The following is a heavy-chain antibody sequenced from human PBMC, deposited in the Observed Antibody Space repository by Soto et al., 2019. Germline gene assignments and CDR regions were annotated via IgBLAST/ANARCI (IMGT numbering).Heavy chain of an antibody. CDR2: ISYDGSNK. CDR1: GFTFSSYG. V-gene: IGHV3-30*18. CDR3: AKDPVGGDYYYYYVMDV. Sequence: QVQLVESGGGVVQPGRSLRLSCAASGFTFSSYGMHWVRQAPGKGLEWVAVISYDGSNKYYADSVKGRFTFSRDNSKNTLYLQMNSLRAEDTAVYYCAKDPVGGDYYYYYVMDVWGQGTTVTVSS. D-gene: IGHD3-16*01. J-gene: IGHJ6*02.